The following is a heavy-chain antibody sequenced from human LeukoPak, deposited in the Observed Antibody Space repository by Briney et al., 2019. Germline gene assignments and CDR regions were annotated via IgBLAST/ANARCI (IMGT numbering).Heavy chain of an antibody. J-gene: IGHJ2*01. D-gene: IGHD6-19*01. CDR1: GGSVSSGSYY. CDR2: VYYSGST. Sequence: SETLSLTCTVSGGSVSSGSYYWNWLRQFPGQGLEWIGYVYYSGSTNYSPALRGRATITLDTSKNQCSLKVAAVTAADTAVYFWARDEASGWPLGWHFDLWGRGILVTVSS. CDR3: ARDEASGWPLGWHFDL. V-gene: IGHV4-61*01.